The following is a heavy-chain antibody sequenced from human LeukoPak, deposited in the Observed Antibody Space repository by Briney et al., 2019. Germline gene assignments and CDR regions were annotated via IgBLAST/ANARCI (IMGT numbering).Heavy chain of an antibody. J-gene: IGHJ4*02. CDR2: ISWNSGSI. CDR3: AKARRGTTVTDYFDY. Sequence: PGRSLRLSCAASGFTFDDYAMHWVRQAPGKGLEWASGISWNSGSIGYADSVKGRFTISRDNAKNSLYLQMNSLRAEDTALYYCAKARRGTTVTDYFDYWGQGTLVTVSS. V-gene: IGHV3-9*01. CDR1: GFTFDDYA. D-gene: IGHD4-11*01.